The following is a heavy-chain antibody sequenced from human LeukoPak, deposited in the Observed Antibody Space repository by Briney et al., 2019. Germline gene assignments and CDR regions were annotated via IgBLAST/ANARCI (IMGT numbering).Heavy chain of an antibody. CDR2: MYSNGGT. CDR1: GLTVGSNY. CDR3: ARDLNAQSRAYDI. Sequence: GGSLRLSCAASGLTVGSNYMTWVRQAPGKWLGWVSVMYSNGGTYYADSVKGRFTISRDNSQNPVYLQMYSLRAEDTAVYYCARDLNAQSRAYDIWGRGTMVTVSS. V-gene: IGHV3-53*01. J-gene: IGHJ3*02.